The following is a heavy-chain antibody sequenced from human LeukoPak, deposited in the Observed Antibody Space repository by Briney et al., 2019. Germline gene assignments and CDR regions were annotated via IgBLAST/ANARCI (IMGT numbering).Heavy chain of an antibody. CDR3: ARVSLVRGAPDYYFDY. CDR1: GGSFSSYY. Sequence: KPSETLSLTCTVSGGSFSSYYWSWNRQPPGKGLEWIGYIYYSGSTNYNPSLKSRVTISVDTSKNQFSLKLSSVTAADTAVYYCARVSLVRGAPDYYFDYWGQGTLVTVSS. CDR2: IYYSGST. V-gene: IGHV4-59*01. J-gene: IGHJ4*02. D-gene: IGHD3-10*01.